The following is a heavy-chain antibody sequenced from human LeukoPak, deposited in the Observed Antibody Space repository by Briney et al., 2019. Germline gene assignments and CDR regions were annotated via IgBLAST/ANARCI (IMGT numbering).Heavy chain of an antibody. D-gene: IGHD5-18*01. CDR2: INWNGGST. J-gene: IGHJ4*02. CDR3: ARAGYTYVSPMTDY. CDR1: GFTFDDYA. Sequence: SGGSLRLSCAASGFTFDDYAMNWVRQVPGKGLEWVSGINWNGGSTGYADSVKGRFTISRDNAKNSLYLQMNSLRAEDTVLYYCARAGYTYVSPMTDYWGQGTLVTVSS. V-gene: IGHV3-20*04.